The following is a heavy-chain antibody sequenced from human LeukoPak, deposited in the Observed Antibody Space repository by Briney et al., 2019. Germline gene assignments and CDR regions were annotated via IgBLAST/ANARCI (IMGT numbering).Heavy chain of an antibody. CDR3: AKDPSSGWLSHIDF. CDR1: GFTFRNYA. Sequence: PGGSLRLSCAASGFTFRNYAMSWVREAPGKGLEWVAVISGSGGLTHYAVSGKGRFTISRDNSNTTVHLQMNSLRGDDTGVYYCAKDPSSGWLSHIDFWGQGTLVTVSS. V-gene: IGHV3-23*01. J-gene: IGHJ4*02. D-gene: IGHD6-19*01. CDR2: ISGSGGLT.